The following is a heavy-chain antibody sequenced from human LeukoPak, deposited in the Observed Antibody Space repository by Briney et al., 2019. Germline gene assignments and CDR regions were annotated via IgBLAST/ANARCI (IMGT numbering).Heavy chain of an antibody. CDR2: IIPIFGTA. V-gene: IGHV1-69*13. CDR1: GYTFTSYD. CDR3: ARVLKYQLPDPRYYYYYMDV. D-gene: IGHD2-2*01. Sequence: GASVKVSCKASGYTFTSYDINWVRQAPGQGLEWMGGIIPIFGTANYAQKFQGRVTITADESTSTAYMELSSLRSEDTAVYYCARVLKYQLPDPRYYYYYMDVWGKGTTVTVSS. J-gene: IGHJ6*03.